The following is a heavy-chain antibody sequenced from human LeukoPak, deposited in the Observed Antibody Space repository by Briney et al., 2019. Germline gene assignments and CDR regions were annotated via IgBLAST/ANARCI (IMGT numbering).Heavy chain of an antibody. Sequence: GGSLRLSCAASGFTFSNYWMHWVRQAPGKGLVWVSSIKTDGSRTNYADSVKGRFTISRDNAKNTLHLQMNSLRAEDTAVYFCTRAISFGGVIVPFDYWGQGTLVTVSS. J-gene: IGHJ4*02. D-gene: IGHD3-16*02. V-gene: IGHV3-74*01. CDR3: TRAISFGGVIVPFDY. CDR1: GFTFSNYW. CDR2: IKTDGSRT.